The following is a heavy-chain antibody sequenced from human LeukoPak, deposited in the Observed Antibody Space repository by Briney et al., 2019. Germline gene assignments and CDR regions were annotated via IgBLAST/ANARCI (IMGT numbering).Heavy chain of an antibody. D-gene: IGHD6-19*01. CDR2: ISGSGGST. Sequence: PGGSLRLSCAASRCTFSSSAMTYVRQAPGKGLEWVSAISGSGGSTYYADSVKGRFTISRDNSKNTLYLQMNSLRAEDTAVYYCAKVRAVPGYYFEYWGQGTLVTVSS. CDR1: RCTFSSSA. CDR3: AKVRAVPGYYFEY. V-gene: IGHV3-23*01. J-gene: IGHJ4*02.